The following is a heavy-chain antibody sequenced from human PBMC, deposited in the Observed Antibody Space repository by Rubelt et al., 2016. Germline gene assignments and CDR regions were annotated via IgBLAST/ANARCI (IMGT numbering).Heavy chain of an antibody. CDR2: INHRGST. CDR1: GGSFSGYY. J-gene: IGHJ5*02. V-gene: IGHV4-34*01. Sequence: QVQLQQWGAGLLKPSETLSLTCAVYGGSFSGYYWSWIRQPPGKGLEWIGEINHRGSTNYNPSLMRRVPTALDTSKIQCSLKLSSVTAADTAVYYCARPRPRRGVEIDPWGQGTLVTVSS. D-gene: IGHD2-21*01. CDR3: ARPRPRRGVEIDP.